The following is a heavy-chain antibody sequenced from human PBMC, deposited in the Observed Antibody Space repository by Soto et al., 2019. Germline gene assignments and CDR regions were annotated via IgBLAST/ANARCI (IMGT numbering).Heavy chain of an antibody. J-gene: IGHJ3*02. Sequence: GGSVRLSCAVSGFTFDDNAMHWVRQAPEKGLEWVSGINWKSDIGYADSVKGRLTISRDNAENSLYLQMNSLRAEDTAVYYCARDKRQQLVLAFDIWGQGTMVTV. CDR2: INWKSDI. CDR3: ARDKRQQLVLAFDI. CDR1: GFTFDDNA. D-gene: IGHD6-13*01. V-gene: IGHV3-9*01.